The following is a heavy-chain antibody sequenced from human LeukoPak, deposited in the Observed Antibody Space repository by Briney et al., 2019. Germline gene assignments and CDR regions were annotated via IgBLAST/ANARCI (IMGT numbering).Heavy chain of an antibody. Sequence: SETLSLTCTVSGGSISNYYWSWIRQSAGKGLEWIGRIYAAEADFNPSLKSRLTMSIDTSKNQFSLKLRSVTAADTAVYYCARHQGWLQWEYWGQGTLVTVSS. J-gene: IGHJ4*02. CDR2: IYAAEA. CDR3: ARHQGWLQWEY. V-gene: IGHV4-4*07. D-gene: IGHD5-24*01. CDR1: GGSISNYY.